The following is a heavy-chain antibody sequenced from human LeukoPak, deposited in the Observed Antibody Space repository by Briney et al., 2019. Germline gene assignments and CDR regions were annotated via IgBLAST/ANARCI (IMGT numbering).Heavy chain of an antibody. CDR3: ARGTYYDSSGYVDY. Sequence: SVKVSCKASGGTFSSYAISWVRQAPGQGLAWMGRIIPILGIANYAQKFQGRVTITADKSTSTAYMELSSLRSEDTAVYYCARGTYYDSSGYVDYWGQGTLVTVSS. CDR1: GGTFSSYA. CDR2: IIPILGIA. D-gene: IGHD3-22*01. J-gene: IGHJ4*02. V-gene: IGHV1-69*04.